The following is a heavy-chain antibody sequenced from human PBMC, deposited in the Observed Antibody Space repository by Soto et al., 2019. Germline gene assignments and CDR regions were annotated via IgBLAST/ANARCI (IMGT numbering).Heavy chain of an antibody. CDR1: GLTFSSSA. Sequence: QVQLVESGGGVVQPGRSLRLSCAASGLTFSSSAMHWVRQAPGKGLEWVALISYDGSNKYYVDSVKGRFTISRDNSKNTLHLQINSLREEDTAVYYCAAETYSYFYGMAVWGQGTTVTVSS. CDR2: ISYDGSNK. V-gene: IGHV3-30*03. CDR3: AAETYSYFYGMAV. J-gene: IGHJ6*02.